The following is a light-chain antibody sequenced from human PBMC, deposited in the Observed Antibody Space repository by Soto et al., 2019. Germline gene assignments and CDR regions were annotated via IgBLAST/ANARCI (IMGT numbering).Light chain of an antibody. CDR3: MLYMGSGIYV. J-gene: IGLJ1*01. V-gene: IGLV8-61*01. Sequence: QAVVTQEPSFSVSPGGTVTLTCGLSSGSVSSGYYPSWYQRTPGQSPRPIMYNTNTRSSGVPDRFSGSILGDKAALTITGAQADDESEYYCMLYMGSGIYVFGTGTKLTVL. CDR1: SGSVSSGYY. CDR2: NTN.